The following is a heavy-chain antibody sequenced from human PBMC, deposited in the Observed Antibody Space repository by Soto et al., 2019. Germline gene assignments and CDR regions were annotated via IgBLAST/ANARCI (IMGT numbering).Heavy chain of an antibody. V-gene: IGHV3-30*18. CDR3: AKDLDPVGYYGMDV. CDR2: ISYDGSNK. D-gene: IGHD3-9*01. J-gene: IGHJ6*02. Sequence: GGSLRLSCGASGFTFISHGMHWVRQAPGKGLEWVAVISYDGSNKYYADSVKGRFTISRDNSKNTLYLQMNSLRAEDTAVYYCAKDLDPVGYYGMDVWGQGTTVTVSS. CDR1: GFTFISHG.